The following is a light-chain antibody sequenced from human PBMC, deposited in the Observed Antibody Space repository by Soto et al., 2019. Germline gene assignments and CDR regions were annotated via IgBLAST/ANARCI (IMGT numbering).Light chain of an antibody. CDR1: QSISSW. V-gene: IGKV1-5*01. Sequence: DIQMTQSPSTLSASVGDSVTITCRASQSISSWLAWYQQKPGKAPKLLIYDASSLESGVPSRFSGSGSGTEFTLTISSLQPDDFATYYCQQYETFGQGTKVEIK. CDR3: QQYET. CDR2: DAS. J-gene: IGKJ1*01.